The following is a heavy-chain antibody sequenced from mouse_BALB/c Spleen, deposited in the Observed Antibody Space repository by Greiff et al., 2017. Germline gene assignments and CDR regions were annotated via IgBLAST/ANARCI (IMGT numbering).Heavy chain of an antibody. Sequence: DVQLVESGGGLVKPGGSLKLSCAASGFTFSSYAMSWVRQTPEKRLEWVATISSGGSYTYYPDSVKGRFTISRDNAKNTLYLQMSSLRAEDTAMYYCARLPDFDYWGQGTTLTVSS. CDR2: ISSGGSYT. CDR1: GFTFSSYA. J-gene: IGHJ2*01. V-gene: IGHV5-9-3*01. CDR3: ARLPDFDY.